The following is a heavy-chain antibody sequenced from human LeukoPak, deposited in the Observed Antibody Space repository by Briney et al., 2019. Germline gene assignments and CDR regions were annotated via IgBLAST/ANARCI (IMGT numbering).Heavy chain of an antibody. D-gene: IGHD3-22*01. CDR3: AMIVVSSWFDP. Sequence: SETLSLTCTVSGGSISSSAYHWGWIRQPPGKGLEWIGSIHIGGSTYYNPSLKSRVTISVDTSKNQFSLKLSSVTAADTAVYYCAMIVVSSWFDPWGQGTLVTVSS. CDR2: IHIGGST. V-gene: IGHV4-39*01. J-gene: IGHJ5*02. CDR1: GGSISSSAYH.